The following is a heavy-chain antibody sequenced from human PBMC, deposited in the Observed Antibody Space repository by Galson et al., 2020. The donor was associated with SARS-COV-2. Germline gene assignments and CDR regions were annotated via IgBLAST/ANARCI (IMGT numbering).Heavy chain of an antibody. CDR2: AYYSGIT. J-gene: IGHJ5*02. V-gene: IGHV4-39*07. Sequence: SETLSLTCTVSGASIGSATYQWGWIRQPPGKGLEWIGNAYYSGITYYNPSLKSRVTITLDTSNNQFSLNLESVTAADTALYYCARGHFWSGYRTKPRFGPGGQGTRVTVSS. D-gene: IGHD3-3*02. CDR3: ARGHFWSGYRTKPRFGP. CDR1: GASIGSATYQ.